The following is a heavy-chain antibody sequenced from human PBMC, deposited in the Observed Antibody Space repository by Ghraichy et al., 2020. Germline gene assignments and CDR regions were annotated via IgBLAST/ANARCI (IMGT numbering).Heavy chain of an antibody. D-gene: IGHD5-12*01. CDR1: GGSFSGYY. Sequence: PGGSLRLSCAVYGGSFSGYYWSWIRQPPGKGLEWIGEINHSGSTNYNPSLKSRVTISVDTSKNQFSLKLSSVTAADTAVYYCARGGGYDPFDYWGQGTLVTVSS. CDR3: ARGGGYDPFDY. CDR2: INHSGST. V-gene: IGHV4-34*01. J-gene: IGHJ4*02.